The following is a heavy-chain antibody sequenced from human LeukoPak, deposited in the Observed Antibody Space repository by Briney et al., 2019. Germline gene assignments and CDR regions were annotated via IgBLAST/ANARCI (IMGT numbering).Heavy chain of an antibody. CDR1: GYTFTSYY. CDR3: ARDWSGYYRSYYFDY. J-gene: IGHJ4*02. V-gene: IGHV1-46*01. D-gene: IGHD3-3*01. Sequence: ASVKVSCKASGYTFTSYYMHWVRQAPGQGLEWMGIINPSGGSTSYAQKFQGRVTMTRDTSTSTVYMELSSLRSEDTAVYYCARDWSGYYRSYYFDYWGQGILVTVSS. CDR2: INPSGGST.